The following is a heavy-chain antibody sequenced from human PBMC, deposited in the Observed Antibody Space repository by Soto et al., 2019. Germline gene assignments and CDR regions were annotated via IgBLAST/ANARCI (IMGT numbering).Heavy chain of an antibody. CDR2: IYPDDSDT. CDR3: ARHMEAAAGPFYYYYGMDV. D-gene: IGHD6-13*01. Sequence: ESLKISCKGSVYSFTSHWIGWVRQMSVKGLEWMGTIYPDDSDTRYSPSFQGQVTISADKSISTAYLQWSSLKASDTAMYYCARHMEAAAGPFYYYYGMDVWGQGTTVTVSS. CDR1: VYSFTSHW. J-gene: IGHJ6*02. V-gene: IGHV5-51*01.